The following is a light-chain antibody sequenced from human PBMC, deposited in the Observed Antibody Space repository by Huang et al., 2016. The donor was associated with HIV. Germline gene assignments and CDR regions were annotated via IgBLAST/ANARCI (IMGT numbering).Light chain of an antibody. V-gene: IGKV1-5*01. Sequence: DIKMTQSPSTLSAYVRDRVTITCRASQSIGTSLAGYQQKPGKVPKLLCYESSTLESGFPLRFSGSGSGAEFTLTVSSLQPDDFATYYCQQYDSYPLTFGGGTKVEIK. J-gene: IGKJ4*01. CDR2: ESS. CDR1: QSIGTS. CDR3: QQYDSYPLT.